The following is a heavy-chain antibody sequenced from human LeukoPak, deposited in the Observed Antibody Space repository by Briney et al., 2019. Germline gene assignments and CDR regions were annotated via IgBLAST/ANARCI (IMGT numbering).Heavy chain of an antibody. CDR3: VREYCGGDCYPWN. CDR1: GYTFANYD. Sequence: ASVKVSCKTSGYTFANYDINWVRQAAGQGLEWMGWMNPNSGDTDYVQEFKGRVTMTRDTSISTAYMELSGLRYDDTAVYYCVREYCGGDCYPWNWGQGTLVTVSS. D-gene: IGHD2-21*02. J-gene: IGHJ4*02. V-gene: IGHV1-8*01. CDR2: MNPNSGDT.